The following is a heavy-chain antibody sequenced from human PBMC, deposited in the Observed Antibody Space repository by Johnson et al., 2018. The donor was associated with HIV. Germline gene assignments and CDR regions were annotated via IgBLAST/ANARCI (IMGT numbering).Heavy chain of an antibody. CDR2: ISRSGSNI. D-gene: IGHD3-10*01. CDR1: GFTFSDYY. J-gene: IGHJ3*02. V-gene: IGHV3-11*04. CDR3: ARDRLWFGESDAFDI. Sequence: QVQLVESGGGLVKPGGSLRLSCAASGFTFSDYYMSCIRQAPGKGLEWVSYISRSGSNIYYADSVKGRFTISRDNAKNSLYLQMNSLRAEDTAVYYCARDRLWFGESDAFDIWGQGTMVTVSS.